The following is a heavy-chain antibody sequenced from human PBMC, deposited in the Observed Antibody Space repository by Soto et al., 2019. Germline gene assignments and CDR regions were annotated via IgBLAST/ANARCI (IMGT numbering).Heavy chain of an antibody. CDR2: ISGSGGST. CDR1: GFTFSSYA. D-gene: IGHD6-13*01. J-gene: IGHJ6*03. Sequence: GGSLRLSCAASGFTFSSYAMSWVRQAPGKGLEWVSAISGSGGSTYYADSVKGRFTISRDNSKNTLYLQMNSLRAEDTAVYYCAKHPRYSSSAYYYYYMDVWGKGTKVTVSS. V-gene: IGHV3-23*01. CDR3: AKHPRYSSSAYYYYYMDV.